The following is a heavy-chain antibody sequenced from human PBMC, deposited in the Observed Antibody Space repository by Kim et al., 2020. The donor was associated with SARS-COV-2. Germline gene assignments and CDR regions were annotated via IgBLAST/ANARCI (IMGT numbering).Heavy chain of an antibody. CDR1: GFTFSSDW. J-gene: IGHJ3*02. V-gene: IGHV3-74*01. Sequence: GGSLRLSCAASGFTFSSDWMYWVRQGPGKGLAWVSRINGDGSSTSYADSVKGRFTISRDNAKNTLDLQMNSLRDDDTAVYYCARAPSMIVIRGSSAFDIWGQGTMVTVSS. D-gene: IGHD3-22*01. CDR3: ARAPSMIVIRGSSAFDI. CDR2: INGDGSST.